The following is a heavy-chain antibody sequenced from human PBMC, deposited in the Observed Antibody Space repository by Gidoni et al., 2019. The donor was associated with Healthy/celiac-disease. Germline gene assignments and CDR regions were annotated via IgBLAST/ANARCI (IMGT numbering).Heavy chain of an antibody. Sequence: EVQLLESGGGLVQPGRSLRLSCAASGFTFDDYAMHWVRQATGKGLEWVSGISGNSGSIGYADSVKGRFTISRDNAKNSLYLQMNSLRAEDTALYYCAKDLSSSPEAFDIWGQGTMVTVSS. V-gene: IGHV3-9*01. D-gene: IGHD6-6*01. CDR2: ISGNSGSI. CDR1: GFTFDDYA. J-gene: IGHJ3*02. CDR3: AKDLSSSPEAFDI.